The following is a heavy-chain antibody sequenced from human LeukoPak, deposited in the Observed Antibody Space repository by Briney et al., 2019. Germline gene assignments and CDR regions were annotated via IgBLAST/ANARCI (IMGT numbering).Heavy chain of an antibody. J-gene: IGHJ4*02. CDR3: ARRYCNSGICYFYDY. D-gene: IGHD2-8*01. CDR2: VFQDGNT. Sequence: PSETLSLTCAVSSGNSWDWIRQPPGKGLEWIGSVFQDGNTYYNPFLKSRVIISLDTSKKQFSLKLISVTAADTAMYYCARRYCNSGICYFYDYWGQGTLVTVSP. V-gene: IGHV4-38-2*01. CDR1: SGNS.